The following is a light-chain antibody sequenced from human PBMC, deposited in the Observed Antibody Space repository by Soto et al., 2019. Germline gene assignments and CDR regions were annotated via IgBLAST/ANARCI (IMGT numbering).Light chain of an antibody. J-gene: IGLJ2*01. CDR3: SSYSNSGGV. Sequence: QSALTQPASVSGSPGQSITISCTGSSSDIGGYNYVSWYQQHPGKAPKLMIFDVSNRPSGVSNRFSGSKSGNTASLTISGLQAEDEADYHCSSYSNSGGVFGGGTKLTVL. CDR2: DVS. CDR1: SSDIGGYNY. V-gene: IGLV2-14*01.